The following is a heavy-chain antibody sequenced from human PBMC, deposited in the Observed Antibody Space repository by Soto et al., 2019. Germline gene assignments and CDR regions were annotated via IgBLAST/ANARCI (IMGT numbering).Heavy chain of an antibody. CDR1: GGSISSYY. CDR2: IYYSGST. V-gene: IGHV4-59*01. J-gene: IGHJ6*02. D-gene: IGHD3-22*01. Sequence: SETLSLTCTVSGGSISSYYWSWIRQPPGKGLEWIGYIYYSGSTNYNPSLKSRVTISVDTSKDQFSLKLSSVTAADTAVYYCARGDSSGYYGYYYYGMDVWGQGTTVTVSS. CDR3: ARGDSSGYYGYYYYGMDV.